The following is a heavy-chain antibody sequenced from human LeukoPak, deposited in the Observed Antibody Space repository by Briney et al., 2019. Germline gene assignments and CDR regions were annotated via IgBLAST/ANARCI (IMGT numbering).Heavy chain of an antibody. CDR3: VRGPRTTGTTFYYYYYMDV. V-gene: IGHV4-38-2*02. CDR1: GYSISSGYY. J-gene: IGHJ6*03. Sequence: SETLSLTCNVSGYSISSGYYWGWIRQPPGKGLEWIGSIYHSGSTDYNPSLKSRVTISVDTSKNHFSLKLISVTAADTAVYYCVRGPRTTGTTFYYYYYMDVWGKGTTVTVSS. CDR2: IYHSGST. D-gene: IGHD1-1*01.